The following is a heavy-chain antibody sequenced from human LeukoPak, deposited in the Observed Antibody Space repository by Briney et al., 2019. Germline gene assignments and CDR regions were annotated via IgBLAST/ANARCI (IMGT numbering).Heavy chain of an antibody. CDR3: ARLTDVVTLDY. CDR2: IYYSGST. D-gene: IGHD4-23*01. Sequence: PSETLSLTCTVSGGSISSSSYYWGWIRQPPGKGLEWIGSIYYSGSTYYNPSLKSRVTISVDTSKNQFSLKLSSVTAADTAVCYCARLTDVVTLDYWGQGTLVTVSS. V-gene: IGHV4-39*01. J-gene: IGHJ4*02. CDR1: GGSISSSSYY.